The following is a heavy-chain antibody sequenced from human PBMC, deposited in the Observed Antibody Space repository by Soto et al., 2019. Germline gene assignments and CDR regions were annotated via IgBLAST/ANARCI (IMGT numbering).Heavy chain of an antibody. V-gene: IGHV3-30*18. Sequence: QVQLVESGGGVVQPGRSLRLSCAASGFTFSSYGMHWVRQAPGKGLEWVAVISYDGSNKYYADSVKGRFTISRGNSKNALYLQMNSLRAEDTAVYYCAKESEDYGCYYYGMDVWGQGTTVTVSS. J-gene: IGHJ6*02. CDR1: GFTFSSYG. D-gene: IGHD4-17*01. CDR2: ISYDGSNK. CDR3: AKESEDYGCYYYGMDV.